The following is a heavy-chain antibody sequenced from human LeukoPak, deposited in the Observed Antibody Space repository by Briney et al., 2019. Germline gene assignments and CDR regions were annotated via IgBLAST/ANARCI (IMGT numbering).Heavy chain of an antibody. CDR3: AKDRGSSWYVDYYYMDV. Sequence: PGGSLRLSCAASGFTFSSYGMHWVRQAPGKGLEWVAFIRYDGSNKYYADSVKGRFTISRDNSKNTLSLQMNSLRAEDTAVYYCAKDRGSSWYVDYYYMDVWGKGTTVTVSS. J-gene: IGHJ6*03. CDR1: GFTFSSYG. V-gene: IGHV3-30*02. D-gene: IGHD6-13*01. CDR2: IRYDGSNK.